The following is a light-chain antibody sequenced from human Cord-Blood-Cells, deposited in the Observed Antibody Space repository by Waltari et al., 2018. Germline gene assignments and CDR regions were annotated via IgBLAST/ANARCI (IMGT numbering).Light chain of an antibody. Sequence: DIQMTQSPSSPPASVADRVTITCRASQSISSYLNWYQQKPGKAPKLLIYAASSLQSGVPSRFSGSGSGTDFTLTISSLQPEDFATYYCQQSYSTPWTFGQGTKVESK. CDR1: QSISSY. CDR2: AAS. J-gene: IGKJ1*01. CDR3: QQSYSTPWT. V-gene: IGKV1-39*01.